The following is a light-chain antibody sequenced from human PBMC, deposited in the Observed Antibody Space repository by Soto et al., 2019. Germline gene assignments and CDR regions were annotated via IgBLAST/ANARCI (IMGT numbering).Light chain of an antibody. CDR2: EGS. J-gene: IGLJ1*01. Sequence: QSVLTQPASVSGSPGQSITISCTGTSSDVGNYNLVSWYQQHPGKAPKLMIYEGSKRPSGVSNRFSASKSGNTASLTISGLQTEDEADYYCSSYTSTSTLYVFGTGTKVTVL. CDR1: SSDVGNYNL. CDR3: SSYTSTSTLYV. V-gene: IGLV2-14*02.